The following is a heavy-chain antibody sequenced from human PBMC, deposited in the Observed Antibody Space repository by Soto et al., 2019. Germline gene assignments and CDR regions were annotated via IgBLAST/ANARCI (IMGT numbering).Heavy chain of an antibody. CDR2: IYYSGST. D-gene: IGHD3-3*01. V-gene: IGHV4-59*01. CDR3: ARVEFYDFWSGYSEGSYYMDV. CDR1: GGSISSYY. J-gene: IGHJ6*03. Sequence: SETLSLTCTVSGGSISSYYWSWIRQPPGKGLEWIGYIYYSGSTNYNPSLKSRVTISVDTSKNQFSLKLSSVTAADTAVYYCARVEFYDFWSGYSEGSYYMDVWGKGTTVTVSS.